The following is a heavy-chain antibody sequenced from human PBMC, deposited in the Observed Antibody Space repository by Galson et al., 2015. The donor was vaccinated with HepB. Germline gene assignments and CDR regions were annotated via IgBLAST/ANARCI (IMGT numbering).Heavy chain of an antibody. Sequence: SLRLSCAASGFTFSSYGMHWVRQAPGKGLEWVAVIWYDGSNKYYADSVKGRFTISRDNSKNTLYLQMNSLRAEDTAVYYCARDPGYCSGGSCYPYYYYGMDVWGQGTLVTVSS. J-gene: IGHJ6*02. CDR3: ARDPGYCSGGSCYPYYYYGMDV. V-gene: IGHV3-33*01. CDR1: GFTFSSYG. CDR2: IWYDGSNK. D-gene: IGHD2-15*01.